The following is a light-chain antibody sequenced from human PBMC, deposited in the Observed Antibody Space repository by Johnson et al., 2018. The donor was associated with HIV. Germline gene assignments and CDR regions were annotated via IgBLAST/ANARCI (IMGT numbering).Light chain of an antibody. Sequence: QSVLTQPPSVSAAPGQKVTISCSGTYSNIGNNYVSWYQQLPGTAPKLLIYKNDKRPSGIPDRFSGSKSGTSATLGITGLQTGDEAEYYCGTWDSSLSAPCVFGTATKVTVL. J-gene: IGLJ1*01. CDR1: YSNIGNNY. CDR2: KND. CDR3: GTWDSSLSAPCV. V-gene: IGLV1-51*02.